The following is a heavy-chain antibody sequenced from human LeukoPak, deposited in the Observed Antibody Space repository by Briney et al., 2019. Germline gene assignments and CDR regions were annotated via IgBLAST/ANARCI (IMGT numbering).Heavy chain of an antibody. Sequence: AGGSLRLSCAASGFTFSSYGVHWVRQAPGKGLEWVAFIRYDGSNKYYADSVKGRFTISRDNSKNTLYLQMNSLRAEDTAVYYCAKDCSVKDAFDIWGQGTMVTVSS. CDR2: IRYDGSNK. CDR1: GFTFSSYG. V-gene: IGHV3-30*02. D-gene: IGHD3-10*02. J-gene: IGHJ3*02. CDR3: AKDCSVKDAFDI.